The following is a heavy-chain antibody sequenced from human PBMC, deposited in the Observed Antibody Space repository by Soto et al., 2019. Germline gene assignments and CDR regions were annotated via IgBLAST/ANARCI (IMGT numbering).Heavy chain of an antibody. J-gene: IGHJ3*02. Sequence: GASVKVSCKASGGTFSSYAISWVRQAPGQGLEWMGGIIPIFGTANYAQKFQGRVTITADESTSTAYMELSSLRSEDTAVYYCARGRPVRIAADGTSAYAFDIWGQGTMVTVSS. CDR3: ARGRPVRIAADGTSAYAFDI. CDR1: GGTFSSYA. D-gene: IGHD6-13*01. CDR2: IIPIFGTA. V-gene: IGHV1-69*13.